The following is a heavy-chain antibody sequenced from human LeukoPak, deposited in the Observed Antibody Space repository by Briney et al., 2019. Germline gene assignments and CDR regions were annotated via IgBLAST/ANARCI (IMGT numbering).Heavy chain of an antibody. V-gene: IGHV3-30*18. D-gene: IGHD3-10*01. CDR3: AKDRAQAFDI. Sequence: GGSLRLSCAASGFTFSSYGMHWVRQAPGKGLEWVAVISYDGSNKYYADSVKGRFTISRDNSKNTLYLQMNSLRAEDTAVYYCAKDRAQAFDIWGQGTMVTVSS. CDR1: GFTFSSYG. J-gene: IGHJ3*02. CDR2: ISYDGSNK.